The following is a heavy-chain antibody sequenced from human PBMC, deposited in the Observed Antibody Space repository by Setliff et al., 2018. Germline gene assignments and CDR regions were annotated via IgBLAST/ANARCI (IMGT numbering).Heavy chain of an antibody. CDR3: AGDYYDSRGSYAFDI. D-gene: IGHD3-22*01. J-gene: IGHJ3*02. CDR2: INHSGST. Sequence: SETLSLTCAVYGGSFSGNYWSWIRQPPGKGLEWIGEINHSGSTNHNPSLKSRVTISVDTSKNQFSLNLSSVTAADTAMYYCAGDYYDSRGSYAFDIWGQGTMVTVS. V-gene: IGHV4-34*01. CDR1: GGSFSGNY.